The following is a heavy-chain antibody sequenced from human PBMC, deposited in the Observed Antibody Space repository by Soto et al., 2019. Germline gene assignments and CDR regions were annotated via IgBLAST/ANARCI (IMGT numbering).Heavy chain of an antibody. D-gene: IGHD4-4*01. J-gene: IGHJ4*02. CDR2: IYYSGNT. CDR3: AKRYSNSGHGFDY. Sequence: SETLSLTCTVSGASISSGGYYWSWIRQHPGKGLEWIGYIYYSGNTYYNPSLKSRVTISIDTSKNQFSLDLSSVPAADTAVYYCAKRYSNSGHGFDYWGQGTLVTVSS. CDR1: GASISSGGYY. V-gene: IGHV4-31*03.